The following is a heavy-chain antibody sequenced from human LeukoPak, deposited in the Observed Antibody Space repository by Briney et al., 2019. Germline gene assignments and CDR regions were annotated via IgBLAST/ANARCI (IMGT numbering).Heavy chain of an antibody. CDR3: ARGAKADPSYFDY. CDR1: GGSISSYY. V-gene: IGHV4-59*01. D-gene: IGHD4/OR15-4a*01. CDR2: IYYSGST. J-gene: IGHJ4*02. Sequence: SETLSLTCTVSGGSISSYYWSWIRQPPGKGLEWIGYIYYSGSTNYNPSLKSRVTISADTSKNQFSLKLSSVTAADTAVYYCARGAKADPSYFDYWGQGTLVTVSS.